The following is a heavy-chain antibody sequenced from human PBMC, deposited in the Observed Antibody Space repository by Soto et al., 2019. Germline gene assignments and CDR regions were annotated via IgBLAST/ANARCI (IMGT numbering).Heavy chain of an antibody. J-gene: IGHJ6*02. CDR1: GFTFRSYG. CDR3: AKDPSWQGGGYYYYGMDV. CDR2: ISYDGSNK. D-gene: IGHD1-26*01. V-gene: IGHV3-30*18. Sequence: GGALRISCAASGFTFRSYGIHWGRPAPGKGLEWVAVISYDGSNKYYADSVKGRFTISRDNSKNTLYLQMNSLRAEDTAVYYCAKDPSWQGGGYYYYGMDVWGQGTTVTVS.